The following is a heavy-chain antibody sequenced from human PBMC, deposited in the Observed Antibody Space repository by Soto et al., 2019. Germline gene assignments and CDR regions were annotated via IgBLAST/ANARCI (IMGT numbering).Heavy chain of an antibody. Sequence: ASVKVSCKASGYTFTSYDINWVRQATGQGLEWMGWMNPNRGNTGYAQKFQGRVTMTRNTSISTAYMELSSLGSEDTAVYYCARGGTIFGVVTYDYWGQGTLVTVSS. J-gene: IGHJ4*02. CDR2: MNPNRGNT. CDR1: GYTFTSYD. CDR3: ARGGTIFGVVTYDY. V-gene: IGHV1-8*01. D-gene: IGHD3-3*01.